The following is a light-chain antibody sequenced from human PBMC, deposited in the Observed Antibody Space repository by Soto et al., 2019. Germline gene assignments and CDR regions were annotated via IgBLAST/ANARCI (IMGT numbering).Light chain of an antibody. Sequence: QSALTQPASVSGSPGQSITISCTGTGSDVGGYNYVSWYQQHPGKAPKVMIYDVSNRPSGVSNRFSGSKSGNTASLTISGLQAEDDADYYCSSFTSASTPLVFGGGTQVTVL. CDR3: SSFTSASTPLV. J-gene: IGLJ2*01. CDR2: DVS. CDR1: GSDVGGYNY. V-gene: IGLV2-14*01.